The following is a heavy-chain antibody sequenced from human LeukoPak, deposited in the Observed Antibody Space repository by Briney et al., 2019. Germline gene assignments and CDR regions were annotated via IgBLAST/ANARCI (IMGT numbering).Heavy chain of an antibody. CDR1: GGSISSGSYY. CDR3: ARDRVVVVPAADYYYYYYMDV. CDR2: IYTSGST. J-gene: IGHJ6*03. Sequence: SETLSLTCTVSGGSISSGSYYWRWIRQPAGKGLEWIGRIYTSGSTNYNPSLKSRVTISVDTSKNQFSLKLSSVTAADTAVYYCARDRVVVVPAADYYYYYYMDVWGKGTTVTISS. V-gene: IGHV4-61*02. D-gene: IGHD2-2*01.